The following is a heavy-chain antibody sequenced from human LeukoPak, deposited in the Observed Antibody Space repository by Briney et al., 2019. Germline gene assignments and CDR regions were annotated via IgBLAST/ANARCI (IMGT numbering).Heavy chain of an antibody. Sequence: GGSLRLSCAASGFTFSSYWMHWVHQAPGKGLVWVSRINSDGSSTSYADSVKGRFTISRDNAKNTLYLQMNSLRAEDTAVYYCARGYGSSRGWYWGQGTLVTVSS. CDR1: GFTFSSYW. CDR2: INSDGSST. D-gene: IGHD6-6*01. CDR3: ARGYGSSRGWY. V-gene: IGHV3-74*01. J-gene: IGHJ4*02.